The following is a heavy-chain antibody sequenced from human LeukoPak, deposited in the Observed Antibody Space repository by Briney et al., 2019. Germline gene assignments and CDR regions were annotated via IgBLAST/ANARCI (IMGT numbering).Heavy chain of an antibody. J-gene: IGHJ6*02. D-gene: IGHD3-3*01. V-gene: IGHV3-30-3*01. Sequence: GGSLRLSCAASGFTFSSYAMHWVRQAPGKGLEWVAVISYDGSNKYYADPVKGRFTISRDNSKNTLYLQMNSLRAEDTAVYYCARGHPYYDFWSGYYTDPYYYGMDVWGQGTTVTVSS. CDR1: GFTFSSYA. CDR2: ISYDGSNK. CDR3: ARGHPYYDFWSGYYTDPYYYGMDV.